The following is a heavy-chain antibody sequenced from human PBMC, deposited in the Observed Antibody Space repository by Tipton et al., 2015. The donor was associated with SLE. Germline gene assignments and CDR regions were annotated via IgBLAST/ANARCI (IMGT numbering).Heavy chain of an antibody. CDR1: GGSISSHY. D-gene: IGHD1-26*01. CDR2: ISYSGST. CDR3: ARETVGGWFDP. Sequence: TLSLTCTVSGGSISSHYWSLIRQPPGKGLEWIGYISYSGSTNYNPALKSRVTISVNTSRNQFSLRLSSVTAADTAVYHCARETVGGWFDPWGQGTLVTVSS. J-gene: IGHJ5*02. V-gene: IGHV4-59*11.